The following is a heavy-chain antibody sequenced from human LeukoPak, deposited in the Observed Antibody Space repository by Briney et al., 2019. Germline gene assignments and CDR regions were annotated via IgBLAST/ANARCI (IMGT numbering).Heavy chain of an antibody. D-gene: IGHD3-10*01. CDR3: ARFPVVMLRGVHLTKLYFDY. V-gene: IGHV4-34*01. J-gene: IGHJ4*02. CDR1: GGSFSGYD. CDR2: INHSGST. Sequence: PSETLSLTCAVYGGSFSGYDWSWIRQPPGKGREWIGEINHSGSTNYNPSLKSRVTISVDTSKNQFSLKLSSVTAADTAVYYCARFPVVMLRGVHLTKLYFDYWGQGALVTVSS.